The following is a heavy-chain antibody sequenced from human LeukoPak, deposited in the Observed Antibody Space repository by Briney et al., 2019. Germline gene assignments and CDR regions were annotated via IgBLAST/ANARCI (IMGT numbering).Heavy chain of an antibody. D-gene: IGHD3-22*01. Sequence: ASVKVSCKVSGYTFTSYYMHWVRQAPGQGLEWLGIINPSGGRTSYAQKFQGRVTMTRDTSTSTVYMELSSLRSEDTAVYYCARRPSVVSPYDYWGQGTLVTVSS. CDR1: GYTFTSYY. J-gene: IGHJ4*02. CDR2: INPSGGRT. CDR3: ARRPSVVSPYDY. V-gene: IGHV1-46*01.